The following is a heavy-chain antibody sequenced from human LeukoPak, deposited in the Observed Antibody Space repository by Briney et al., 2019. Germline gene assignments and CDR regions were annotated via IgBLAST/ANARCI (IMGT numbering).Heavy chain of an antibody. CDR2: IYYSGST. CDR1: SGSISSGDYY. Sequence: SETLSLTXTVSSGSISSGDYYWSWICQPPGKGLQWIGYIYYSGSTYYNPSLKSRVTISVDTSKNQFSLNLRSVTAADTAVYYCARVGKYCGGDCYSVKYWGQGTLVTVSS. CDR3: ARVGKYCGGDCYSVKY. J-gene: IGHJ4*02. D-gene: IGHD2-21*01. V-gene: IGHV4-30-4*08.